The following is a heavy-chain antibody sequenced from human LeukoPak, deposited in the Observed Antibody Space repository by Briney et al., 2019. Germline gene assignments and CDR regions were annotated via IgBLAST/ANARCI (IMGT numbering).Heavy chain of an antibody. Sequence: GGSLRLSCAASGFDFSSNWMHWVRHAPGQGLVWVSRIKGDGISTNYADSVKGRFTISRDIAKNTLYLQMNSLRAEDTGVYYCAKDHYWSIDYWGQGTLVTVSS. CDR3: AKDHYWSIDY. CDR1: GFDFSSNW. V-gene: IGHV3-74*01. J-gene: IGHJ4*02. CDR2: IKGDGIST. D-gene: IGHD3-3*01.